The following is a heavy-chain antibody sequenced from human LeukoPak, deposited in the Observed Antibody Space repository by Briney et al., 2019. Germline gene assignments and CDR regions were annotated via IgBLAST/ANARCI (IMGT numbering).Heavy chain of an antibody. V-gene: IGHV4-59*01. CDR3: ARGTQLWLPTNWFDP. J-gene: IGHJ5*02. CDR1: GGSISSYY. CDR2: IYYSGST. Sequence: ETLSLTCTVSGGSISSYYWSWIRQPPGKGLEWIGYIYYSGSTNYNPSLKSRVTISVDTSKNQFSLKLSSVTAADTAVYYCARGTQLWLPTNWFDPWGQGTLVTVSS. D-gene: IGHD5-18*01.